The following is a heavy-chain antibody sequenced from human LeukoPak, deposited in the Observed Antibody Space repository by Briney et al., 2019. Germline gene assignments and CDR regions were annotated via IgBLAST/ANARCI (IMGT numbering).Heavy chain of an antibody. J-gene: IGHJ4*02. CDR2: ISGGST. D-gene: IGHD3-22*01. CDR3: ARGSSGWYYFDY. V-gene: IGHV3-38-3*01. Sequence: GGSLRLSCAASGFTASSNEMSWVRQAPGKGLEWVSSISGGSTYYADSRKGRFTISRDNSKNTLYLQMNSLRAEDTAVYYCARGSSGWYYFDYWGQGTLVTVSS. CDR1: GFTASSNE.